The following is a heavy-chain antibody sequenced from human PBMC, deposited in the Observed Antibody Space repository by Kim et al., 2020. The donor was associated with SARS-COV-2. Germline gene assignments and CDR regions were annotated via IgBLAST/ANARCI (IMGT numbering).Heavy chain of an antibody. V-gene: IGHV3-49*02. Sequence: SVKGRFTISRDDSKSIAYLQMNSLKTEDTAVYYCTRAPGYSYGYPGPFDYWGQGTLVTVSS. D-gene: IGHD5-18*01. J-gene: IGHJ4*02. CDR3: TRAPGYSYGYPGPFDY.